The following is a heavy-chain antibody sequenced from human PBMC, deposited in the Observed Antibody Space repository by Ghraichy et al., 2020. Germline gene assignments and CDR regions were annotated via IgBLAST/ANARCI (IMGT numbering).Heavy chain of an antibody. V-gene: IGHV4-31*03. D-gene: IGHD3-16*02. CDR1: GGSINSGDYY. Sequence: SETLSLTCSVSGGSINSGDYYWSWIRQLSGKGLEWIGHIYSTGSAYYNPSLWGRAAITMDTSENQLSLKISYITAADTAVYYCTRGPSSSKVDLWGQGTLVTVSS. CDR3: TRGPSSSKVDL. CDR2: IYSTGSA. J-gene: IGHJ5*02.